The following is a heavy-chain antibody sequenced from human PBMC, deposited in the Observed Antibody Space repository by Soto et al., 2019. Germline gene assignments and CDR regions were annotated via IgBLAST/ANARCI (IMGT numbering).Heavy chain of an antibody. CDR2: INPSGGST. J-gene: IGHJ6*02. CDR1: GYTFTSYY. CDR3: ARDIFKVAVALTYYYYGMDV. Sequence: ASVKVSCKXSGYTFTSYYMHWVRQAPGQGLEWMGIINPSGGSTSYAQKFQGRVTMTRDTSTSTVYMELSSLRSEDTAVYYCARDIFKVAVALTYYYYGMDVWGQGTTVTVSS. V-gene: IGHV1-46*01. D-gene: IGHD6-19*01.